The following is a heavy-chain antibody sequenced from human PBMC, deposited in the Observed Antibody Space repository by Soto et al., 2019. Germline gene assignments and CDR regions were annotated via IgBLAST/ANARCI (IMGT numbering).Heavy chain of an antibody. Sequence: SETLSLTCTASGTSIRSGGYYWTWIRQRPGKGLQWLGYIYYRGSTYYNQSLKTRVTLSLDPSKSQFSLTLTSVTAADTAIYYCASDLSGSRATIDYWGLGALVTVSS. CDR2: IYYRGST. J-gene: IGHJ4*02. CDR1: GTSIRSGGYY. D-gene: IGHD6-13*01. CDR3: ASDLSGSRATIDY. V-gene: IGHV4-31*03.